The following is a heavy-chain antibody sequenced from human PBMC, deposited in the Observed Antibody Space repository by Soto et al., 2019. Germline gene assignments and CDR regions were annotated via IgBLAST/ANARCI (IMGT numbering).Heavy chain of an antibody. Sequence: SGGSLRLSCAASGFSLSSYAMTWVRQAPGQGLEWVSGITASGEKLYYADSVKGRFTVSRDNSKNTLYLQMHSLRADDTAVYYCARDCSSSSCSVWAYWSQGTLVTVSS. D-gene: IGHD2-2*01. CDR3: ARDCSSSSCSVWAY. J-gene: IGHJ4*02. CDR2: ITASGEKL. CDR1: GFSLSSYA. V-gene: IGHV3-23*01.